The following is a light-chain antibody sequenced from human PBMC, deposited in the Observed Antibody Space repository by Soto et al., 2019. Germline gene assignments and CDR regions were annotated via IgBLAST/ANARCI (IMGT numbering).Light chain of an antibody. CDR2: GAS. V-gene: IGKV3-20*01. Sequence: EIVLTQSPGTVSLSPGERATLSCRASQSVSSSYLAWYQQKPGQAPRLLIYGASSRPTAIPDRFSGSGSGTEFTLTISRLEPEDFAVYYCQQYGSSPQTFGQGTKVEIK. J-gene: IGKJ1*01. CDR3: QQYGSSPQT. CDR1: QSVSSSY.